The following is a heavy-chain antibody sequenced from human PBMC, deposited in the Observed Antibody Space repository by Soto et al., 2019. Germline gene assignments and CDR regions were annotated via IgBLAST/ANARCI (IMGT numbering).Heavy chain of an antibody. V-gene: IGHV4-31*03. CDR2: IYYSGSN. Sequence: QVQLQESGPGLVKPSQTLSLTCTVSGGSISSGGYYWSWIRQHPGKGLGWIGYIYYSGSNYYNPSLKSRVTISVDTSKNQFSLKLSSVTAADTAVYYCASSTVQRGRGAFDIWGQGTMVTVSS. CDR1: GGSISSGGYY. J-gene: IGHJ3*02. D-gene: IGHD4-17*01. CDR3: ASSTVQRGRGAFDI.